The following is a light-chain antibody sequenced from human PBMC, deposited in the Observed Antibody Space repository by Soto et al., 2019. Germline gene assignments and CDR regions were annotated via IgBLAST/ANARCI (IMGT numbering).Light chain of an antibody. J-gene: IGLJ2*01. V-gene: IGLV1-36*01. Sequence: QSVLTQPPSVSGAPRQRVTISCSGASSNVENNAVSWYQHLPGKPPKLLVYFDDLLPSGVSDRFSGSKSGTSASLAISGLQSEDEADYYCAAWDDGLNGVIFGGGTKLTVL. CDR1: SSNVENNA. CDR3: AAWDDGLNGVI. CDR2: FDD.